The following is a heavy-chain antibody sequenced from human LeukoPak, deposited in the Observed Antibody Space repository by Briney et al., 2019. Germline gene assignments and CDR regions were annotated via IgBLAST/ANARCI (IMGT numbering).Heavy chain of an antibody. D-gene: IGHD3-3*01. Sequence: PGGSLRLSCAAPGFTFSSYGMHWVRQAPGKGLEWVAVISYDGSNKYYADSVKGRFTISRDNSKNTLYLQMNSLRAEDTAVYYCAKDSEMNYDFWSGYYNWFDPWGQGTLVTVSS. V-gene: IGHV3-30*18. CDR2: ISYDGSNK. CDR1: GFTFSSYG. J-gene: IGHJ5*02. CDR3: AKDSEMNYDFWSGYYNWFDP.